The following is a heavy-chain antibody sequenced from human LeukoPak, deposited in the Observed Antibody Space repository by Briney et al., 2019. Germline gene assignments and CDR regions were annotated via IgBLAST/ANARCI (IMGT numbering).Heavy chain of an antibody. J-gene: IGHJ4*02. CDR3: AREDGYCSGGNCYSYFDS. Sequence: GSLRLSCTAAGFSLSMYWMSWVRQAPGKGLEWVAYIKKTGSETYYVDSVKGRFTITRDNTRNSLFLQMYSLRAEDTAVYFCAREDGYCSGGNCYSYFDSWGQGTLVTVSS. CDR1: GFSLSMYW. CDR2: IKKTGSET. D-gene: IGHD2-15*01. V-gene: IGHV3-7*01.